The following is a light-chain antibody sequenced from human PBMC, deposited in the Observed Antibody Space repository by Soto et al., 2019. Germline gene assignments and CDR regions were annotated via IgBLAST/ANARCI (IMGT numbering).Light chain of an antibody. CDR1: QSVLYSAHNKNS. Sequence: DIVMTQSPDSLAVSLGERATINGKSSQSVLYSAHNKNSLAWYQQKPGQPPKLLIYWASTRESGVPDRFSGSGSWTDCTLTISSLQAEDGADYYGQQDYSSPQTFGQGTKLEIK. CDR2: WAS. V-gene: IGKV4-1*01. J-gene: IGKJ2*01. CDR3: QQDYSSPQT.